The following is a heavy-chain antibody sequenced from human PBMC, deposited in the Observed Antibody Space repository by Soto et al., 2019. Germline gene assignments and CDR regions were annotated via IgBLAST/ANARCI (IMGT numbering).Heavy chain of an antibody. D-gene: IGHD4-17*01. CDR2: IDTSGST. CDR3: AREQMTTVVQYYFDC. V-gene: IGHV4-4*07. Sequence: QVQLQESGPGLVKPSETLSLTCTVSGGSISSYYWSWIRQPAGKGLEWIGRIDTSGSTNYNPSLKSRVTMSVDTSKNQFSLKLSSVTAADTAVYYCAREQMTTVVQYYFDCWGQGTLVTVSS. CDR1: GGSISSYY. J-gene: IGHJ4*02.